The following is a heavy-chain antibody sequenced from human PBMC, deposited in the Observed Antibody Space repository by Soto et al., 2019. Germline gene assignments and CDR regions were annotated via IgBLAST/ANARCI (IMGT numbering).Heavy chain of an antibody. V-gene: IGHV1-8*01. CDR2: MNPNSGNT. Sequence: ASVKVSCKASGYTFISYDINWVRQATGQGPEWMGWMNPNSGNTGYAQKFQGRLTMTRNTSISTAYMELSSLRSEDTAVYYCARGGKYCSGGSCYSWFDPWGQGTLVTVSS. D-gene: IGHD2-15*01. J-gene: IGHJ5*02. CDR1: GYTFISYD. CDR3: ARGGKYCSGGSCYSWFDP.